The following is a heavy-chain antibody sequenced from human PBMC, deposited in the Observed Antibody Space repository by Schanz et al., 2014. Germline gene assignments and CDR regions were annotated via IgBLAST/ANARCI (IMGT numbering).Heavy chain of an antibody. V-gene: IGHV7-4-1*02. CDR1: GYTFTNYA. Sequence: QVLLVQSGAEVKQPGASVKVSCKASGYTFTNYAINWVRQAPGQGLEWVGGINTNTWNPTYAQGFTGRFVFSFDSSVSTAYLQSSGLKAEDSAVYYCARARYGLDVWGQGTTVTVSS. CDR2: INTNTWNP. CDR3: ARARYGLDV. J-gene: IGHJ6*02.